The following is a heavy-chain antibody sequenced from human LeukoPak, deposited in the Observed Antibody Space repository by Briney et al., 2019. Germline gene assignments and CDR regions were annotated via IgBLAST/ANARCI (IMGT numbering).Heavy chain of an antibody. CDR3: TRDTHFYDY. CDR2: ISVSDGTI. V-gene: IGHV3-48*01. D-gene: IGHD2/OR15-2a*01. J-gene: IGHJ4*02. CDR1: GFSFNSYG. Sequence: GGSLRLSCATSGFSFNSYGMNWVRQAPGKGPEWVSYISVSDGTIYYADSVKGRFTISSDNAKNSLFLQMNSLRVEDTAIYYCTRDTHFYDYWGQGTLVTVSS.